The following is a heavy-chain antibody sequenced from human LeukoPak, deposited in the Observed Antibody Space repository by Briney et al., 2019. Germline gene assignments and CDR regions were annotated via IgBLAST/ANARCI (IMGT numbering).Heavy chain of an antibody. V-gene: IGHV4-59*01. CDR2: IYYSGST. CDR3: ARDGGYSGYDGFDY. D-gene: IGHD5-12*01. Sequence: SETLSLTCTVSGGSISSYYWSWLRQPPGKGLGWIGYIYYSGSTNYNPSLKSRVTISVDTSKNQFSLKLSSVTAADTAVYYCARDGGYSGYDGFDYWGQGTLVTVSS. J-gene: IGHJ4*02. CDR1: GGSISSYY.